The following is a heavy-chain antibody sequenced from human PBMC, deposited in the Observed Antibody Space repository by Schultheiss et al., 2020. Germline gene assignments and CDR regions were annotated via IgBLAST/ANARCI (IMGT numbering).Heavy chain of an antibody. CDR3: AREPYYDFWSGYSPGRWFDP. CDR1: GGSFSGYY. Sequence: SETLSLTCAVYGGSFSGYYWSWIRQPPGKGLEWIGEINHSGSTNYNPSLKSRVTISVDTSKNQFSLKLSSVTAADTAVYYCAREPYYDFWSGYSPGRWFDPWGQGTLVTVSS. CDR2: INHSGST. V-gene: IGHV4-34*01. J-gene: IGHJ5*02. D-gene: IGHD3-3*01.